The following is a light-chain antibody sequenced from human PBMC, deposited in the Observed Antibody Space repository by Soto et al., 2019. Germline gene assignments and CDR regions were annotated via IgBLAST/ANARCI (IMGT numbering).Light chain of an antibody. J-gene: IGKJ1*01. CDR1: QSVSSN. CDR2: GAS. V-gene: IGKV3-15*01. Sequence: EIVMTQSPATLSVSHGERATLSCRASQSVSSNLAWYQQRPGQAPRLLIYGASTRATGIPARFSGSGSGTEFTLTISSLQSEDFAVYYCQQYNKWPPWTFGQGTKVDTK. CDR3: QQYNKWPPWT.